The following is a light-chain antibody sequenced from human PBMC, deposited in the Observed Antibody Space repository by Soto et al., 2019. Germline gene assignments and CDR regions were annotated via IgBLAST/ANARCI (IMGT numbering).Light chain of an antibody. J-gene: IGKJ3*01. CDR3: QQYDNHLRVT. CDR1: QDNSNY. CDR2: YAS. Sequence: DILMTQSPSSLSASVGDRVTITCQASQDNSNYLNSYQQKPGKAPKLLIYYASNFEKGVPSRFIRSGSGTDFTSTISSLQPEDIATFYYQQYDNHLRVTFGPGTKVDIK. V-gene: IGKV1-33*01.